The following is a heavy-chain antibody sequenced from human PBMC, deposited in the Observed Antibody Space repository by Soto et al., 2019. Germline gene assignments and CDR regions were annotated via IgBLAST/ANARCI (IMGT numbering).Heavy chain of an antibody. D-gene: IGHD2-15*01. Sequence: GGSLRLSCAASGFTFSDYYMSWIRQAPGKGLEWVSYIASSTNTKYADSVKGRFTISRDNAKNSLYLQMNSLTAEDTAVYYCARDGDKYCSAGSCYSGYYYFAMDVWGQGTTVTVSS. CDR3: ARDGDKYCSAGSCYSGYYYFAMDV. V-gene: IGHV3-11*06. J-gene: IGHJ6*02. CDR1: GFTFSDYY. CDR2: IASSTNT.